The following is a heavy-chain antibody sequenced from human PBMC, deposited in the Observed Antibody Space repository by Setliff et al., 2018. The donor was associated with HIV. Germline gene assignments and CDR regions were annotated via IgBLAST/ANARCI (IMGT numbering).Heavy chain of an antibody. Sequence: LSCEASGFTFSAFFMTWVRLAPGKGLEWVAGISGSGNTTFHSDSLRGRFVASRDNSRNRLYLQMNSLRVEDTAVYFCAKRRSRYGSGSSYPLDLWGPGTLVTVSS. J-gene: IGHJ5*02. CDR1: GFTFSAFF. V-gene: IGHV3-23*01. CDR2: ISGSGNTT. CDR3: AKRRSRYGSGSSYPLDL. D-gene: IGHD3-10*01.